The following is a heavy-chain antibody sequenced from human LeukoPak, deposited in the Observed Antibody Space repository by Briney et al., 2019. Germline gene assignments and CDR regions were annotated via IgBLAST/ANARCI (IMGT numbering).Heavy chain of an antibody. V-gene: IGHV3-74*01. CDR2: IASDGSST. D-gene: IGHD2-21*01. Sequence: GGSLRLSCAASGFTFSSYWMNWVRQAPGKGLVWVSRIASDGSSTTYADSVKGRFSISRDNAKNTLYLQMNSLRVEDTAVYYCARYSPPSPDYYYYYGMDVWGQGTTVTVSS. CDR3: ARYSPPSPDYYYYYGMDV. CDR1: GFTFSSYW. J-gene: IGHJ6*02.